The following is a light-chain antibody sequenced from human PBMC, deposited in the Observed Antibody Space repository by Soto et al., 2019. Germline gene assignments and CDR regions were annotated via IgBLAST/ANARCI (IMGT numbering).Light chain of an antibody. CDR1: QSVSNN. CDR2: GAS. CDR3: QEYNHWHPIT. Sequence: EIVLTQSPGTLSLSPGERATLSCRASQSVSNNYLAWYQQKPGQAPRLLIYGASSRATGIPDRFSGSGSGTEFTLTISSLQSEDLAVYYCQEYNHWHPITFGGGTKVDIK. J-gene: IGKJ4*01. V-gene: IGKV3D-15*01.